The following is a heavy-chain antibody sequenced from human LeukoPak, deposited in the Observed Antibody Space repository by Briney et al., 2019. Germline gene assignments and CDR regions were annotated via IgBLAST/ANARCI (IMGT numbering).Heavy chain of an antibody. CDR2: ISYDGSNK. CDR1: GFTFSSYS. D-gene: IGHD3-22*01. J-gene: IGHJ5*02. V-gene: IGHV3-30*03. Sequence: GGSLRLSCAASGFTFSSYSMNWVRLAPGKGLEWVAVISYDGSNKYYADSVKGRFTISRDNSKNTLDLQMNSLRAEDTAVYYCARGLYYYDSSGYDDSWFDPWGQGTLVTVSS. CDR3: ARGLYYYDSSGYDDSWFDP.